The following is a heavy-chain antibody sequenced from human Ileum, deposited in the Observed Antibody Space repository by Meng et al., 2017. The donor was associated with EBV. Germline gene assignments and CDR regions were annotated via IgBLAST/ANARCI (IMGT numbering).Heavy chain of an antibody. Sequence: VRLQGSVPGLGKPSGTLSLTCAVSGDSISRNNWWSWVRQPPGKGLEWIGEIYHSGSTNYNPSFKSRVTMSVDKSKNQISLNLSSVTAADTAVYYCASGRDYAWHSWGRGTLVTVSS. CDR2: IYHSGST. CDR3: ASGRDYAWHS. J-gene: IGHJ4*02. D-gene: IGHD4-17*01. V-gene: IGHV4-4*02. CDR1: GDSISRNNW.